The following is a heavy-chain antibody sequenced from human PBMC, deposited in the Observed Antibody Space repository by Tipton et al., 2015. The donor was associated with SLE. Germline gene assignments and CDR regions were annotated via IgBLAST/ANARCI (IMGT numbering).Heavy chain of an antibody. D-gene: IGHD2-15*01. CDR2: IHYNRDT. CDR1: GTSLSSHY. CDR3: ARGSVVADDF. J-gene: IGHJ4*02. V-gene: IGHV4-59*11. Sequence: TLSLTCTVSGTSLSSHYWNWIRQTPGKGLEWIGYIHYNRDTNYHPSLKSRVTISVDTSKNQLSLKLTSVTAADTAVYYCARGSVVADDFWGQGTLVTVSS.